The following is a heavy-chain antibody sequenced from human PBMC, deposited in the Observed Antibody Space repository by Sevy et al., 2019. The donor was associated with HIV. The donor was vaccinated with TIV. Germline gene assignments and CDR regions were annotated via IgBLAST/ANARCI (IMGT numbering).Heavy chain of an antibody. Sequence: ASVKVSCKVSGYTLTKLSMHWVRQAHGKGLEWMGSFDPEDGETLYAQKLQGRVIMTEDTSTDTAYMEVNSLRSEDTAVYYCATTKDYYENSGCPFDYWGQGTLVTVSS. J-gene: IGHJ4*02. CDR3: ATTKDYYENSGCPFDY. D-gene: IGHD3-22*01. CDR1: GYTLTKLS. CDR2: FDPEDGET. V-gene: IGHV1-24*01.